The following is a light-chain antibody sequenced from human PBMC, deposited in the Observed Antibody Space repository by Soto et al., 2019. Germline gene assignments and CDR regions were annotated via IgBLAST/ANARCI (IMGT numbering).Light chain of an antibody. CDR3: QQYNNWPIT. V-gene: IGKV3D-15*01. CDR1: QTVGSN. Sequence: IGLAQSAAPLSLSPGERATLSCGASQTVGSNLAWYQQKHGQAPRLLIYGASTRASDTPARFSGSGYVTEFDLTISSLQSEDFAVYYCQQYNNWPITFGQGTRLEIK. J-gene: IGKJ5*01. CDR2: GAS.